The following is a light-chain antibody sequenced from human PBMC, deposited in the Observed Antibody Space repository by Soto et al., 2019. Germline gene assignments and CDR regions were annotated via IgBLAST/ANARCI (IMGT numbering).Light chain of an antibody. CDR2: SNN. CDR1: SSNIGSNT. J-gene: IGLJ2*01. V-gene: IGLV1-44*01. CDR3: AAWEDSLNGHVV. Sequence: QSVLTQPPSASGTPGQRVTISCSGSSSNIGSNTVNWYQQLPGTAPKPLIYSNNQRPSGVPDRFSGSTSGASASLAISGLQSEDEADYYCAAWEDSLNGHVVFGGGTKVTVL.